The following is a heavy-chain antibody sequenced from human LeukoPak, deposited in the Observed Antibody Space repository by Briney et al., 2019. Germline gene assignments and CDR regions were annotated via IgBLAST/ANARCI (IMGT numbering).Heavy chain of an antibody. J-gene: IGHJ1*01. D-gene: IGHD2-2*01. CDR2: IYYSGST. CDR1: GSSISSGGYY. Sequence: PSETLSLTCTVSGSSISSGGYYWSWIRQHPGKGLEWIGYIYYSGSTYYNPSLKSRVTISVDTSKNQFSLKLSSVTAADTAVYYCAEYCSSTSCYSREYFQHWGQGTLVTVSS. CDR3: AEYCSSTSCYSREYFQH. V-gene: IGHV4-31*03.